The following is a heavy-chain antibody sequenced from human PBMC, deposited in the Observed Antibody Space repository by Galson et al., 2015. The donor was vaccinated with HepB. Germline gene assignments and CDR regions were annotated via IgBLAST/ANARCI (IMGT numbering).Heavy chain of an antibody. CDR1: GFTFSSYS. CDR3: ARVPELWIPSFDY. CDR2: ISSSSSTI. V-gene: IGHV3-48*01. J-gene: IGHJ4*02. Sequence: SLRLSCAASGFTFSSYSMNWVRQAPGKGLEWVSYISSSSSTIYYADSVKGRFTISRDNAKNSLYLQMNSLRAEDTAVYYCARVPELWIPSFDYWGQGTLVTVSS. D-gene: IGHD5-18*01.